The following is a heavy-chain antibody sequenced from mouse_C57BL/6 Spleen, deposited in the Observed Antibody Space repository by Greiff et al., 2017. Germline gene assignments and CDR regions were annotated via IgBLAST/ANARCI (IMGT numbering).Heavy chain of an antibody. Sequence: QVQLQQPGAELVRPGSSVKLSCKASGYTFTSYWMAWVKQRPGQGLEWIGNIYPSDSETHYNQKFKDKATLTVDKSSSTAYMQLSSLTSEDSAVYYCARLITTGAMDYWGQGTSVTVSS. D-gene: IGHD2-4*01. V-gene: IGHV1-61*01. CDR3: ARLITTGAMDY. J-gene: IGHJ4*01. CDR1: GYTFTSYW. CDR2: IYPSDSET.